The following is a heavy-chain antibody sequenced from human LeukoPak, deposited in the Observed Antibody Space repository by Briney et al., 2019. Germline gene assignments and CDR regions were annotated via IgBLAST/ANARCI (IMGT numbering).Heavy chain of an antibody. CDR3: VREVGRPKTFYFNS. CDR2: ISEAI. D-gene: IGHD3-16*01. Sequence: GSLELPCITPGFLFRRDNINWVRRAPGKGLGGVAHISEAIYYADSVQGRFTISRDNAKNSLYLQMSNLRAEDTAMYYCVREVGRPKTFYFNSWGRGTPVTVSS. V-gene: IGHV3-48*04. CDR1: GFLFRRDN. J-gene: IGHJ4*02.